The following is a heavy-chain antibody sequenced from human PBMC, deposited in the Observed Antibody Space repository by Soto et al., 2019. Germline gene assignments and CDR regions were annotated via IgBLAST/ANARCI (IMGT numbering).Heavy chain of an antibody. J-gene: IGHJ5*02. CDR1: GGTSRSLS. V-gene: IGHV1-69*17. CDR3: ARDTHSAGGWFDT. D-gene: IGHD2-15*01. Sequence: QVQLVQSGAEVKKPGSSVKVSCKASGGTSRSLSITWVRQAPGQGLEWMGGITPLFGIPNYPQKFQGRLTITADKSTRKAYLERSILRPEDTAVYYCARDTHSAGGWFDTWVRGTLVTVPS. CDR2: ITPLFGIP.